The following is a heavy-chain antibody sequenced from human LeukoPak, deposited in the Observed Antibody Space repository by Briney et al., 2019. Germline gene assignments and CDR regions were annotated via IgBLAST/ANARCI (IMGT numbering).Heavy chain of an antibody. CDR3: AKTKTDFWSTLRGATWFDP. Sequence: SETLSLTCTVSGGSISSYYWSWIRQPAGKGLEWIGRIYTSGSTNYNPSLKSRVTMSVGTSKNQFSLKLSSVTAADTAVYYCAKTKTDFWSTLRGATWFDPWGQGTLVTVSS. CDR1: GGSISSYY. CDR2: IYTSGST. J-gene: IGHJ5*02. D-gene: IGHD3-3*01. V-gene: IGHV4-4*07.